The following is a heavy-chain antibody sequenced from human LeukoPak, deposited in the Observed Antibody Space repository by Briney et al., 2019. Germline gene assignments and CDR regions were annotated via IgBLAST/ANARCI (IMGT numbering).Heavy chain of an antibody. CDR2: INPSGGST. CDR3: ARLYCGGDCYFPYLDY. Sequence: GASVKVSCKASGYTFTSYYMHWVRQAPGQGLEWMGIINPSGGSTSYAQKFQGRVTMTRDTSTSTVYMELSSLRSEDTAVYYCARLYCGGDCYFPYLDYWGQGTLVTVSS. CDR1: GYTFTSYY. V-gene: IGHV1-46*01. J-gene: IGHJ4*02. D-gene: IGHD2-21*02.